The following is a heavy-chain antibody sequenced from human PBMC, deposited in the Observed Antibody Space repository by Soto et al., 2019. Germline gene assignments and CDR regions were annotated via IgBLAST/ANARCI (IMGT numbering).Heavy chain of an antibody. Sequence: EVQLLESGGGLVQPGGSLRLSCAASGFTFSSYAMSWVRQAPGKGLEWVSAISGSGGSTYYADSVKGRFTISRDNSKNTLYLQMNSLRAEDTAVYYCAKDHYYGSGSYYTHCFDYWGQGTLVTVSS. CDR3: AKDHYYGSGSYYTHCFDY. CDR1: GFTFSSYA. V-gene: IGHV3-23*01. D-gene: IGHD3-10*01. J-gene: IGHJ4*02. CDR2: ISGSGGST.